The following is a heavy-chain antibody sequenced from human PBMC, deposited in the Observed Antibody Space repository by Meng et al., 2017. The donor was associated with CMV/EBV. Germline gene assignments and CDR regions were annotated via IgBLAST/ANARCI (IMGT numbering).Heavy chain of an antibody. D-gene: IGHD3-3*01. J-gene: IGHJ4*02. CDR2: IYYSGST. CDR1: GGSISSYY. Sequence: QGQLQGSGPGLVKPSETLSLTCTVSGGSISSYYWSWIRQPPGKGLEWIGYIYYSGSTNYNPSLKSRVTISVDTSKNQFSLKLSSVTAADTAVYYCARTSGPYDFWSGYRPYYFDYWGQGTLVTVSS. V-gene: IGHV4-59*01. CDR3: ARTSGPYDFWSGYRPYYFDY.